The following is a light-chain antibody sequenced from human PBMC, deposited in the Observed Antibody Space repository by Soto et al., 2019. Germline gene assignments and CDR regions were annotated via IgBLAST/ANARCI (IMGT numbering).Light chain of an antibody. CDR2: AAS. CDR3: QQSYSTLSIT. V-gene: IGKV1-39*01. CDR1: ESISRH. J-gene: IGKJ5*01. Sequence: DIQMTQSPSSLSASVGDRVTITCRASESISRHLNWYQQKPGKAPKLLIYAASSLQNGFPSRFSGGGSGTDFSLTISNLQPEDFATYYCQQSYSTLSITFGQGTRLEIK.